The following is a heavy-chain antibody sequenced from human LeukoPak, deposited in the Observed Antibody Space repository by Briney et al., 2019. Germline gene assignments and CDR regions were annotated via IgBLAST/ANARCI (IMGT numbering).Heavy chain of an antibody. CDR1: GFTFDDYA. J-gene: IGHJ4*02. CDR3: AKDYYDSSGYYYGGYYFDY. Sequence: GGSLRLSCAASGFTFDDYAMHWVRQAPGKGLEWVSGISWNSGSIGYADSVQGRFTISRDNAKNSLYLQMNSLRAEDTALYYCAKDYYDSSGYYYGGYYFDYWGQGTLVTVSS. CDR2: ISWNSGSI. V-gene: IGHV3-9*01. D-gene: IGHD3-22*01.